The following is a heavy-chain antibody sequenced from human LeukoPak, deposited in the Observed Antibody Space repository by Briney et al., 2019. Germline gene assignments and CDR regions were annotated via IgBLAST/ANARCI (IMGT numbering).Heavy chain of an antibody. CDR2: ISAYNGNT. J-gene: IGHJ6*02. CDR3: ARDQYGSYYVNYYYYGMDV. V-gene: IGHV1-18*01. D-gene: IGHD1-26*01. Sequence: ASVKVSCKASGYTFTSYGISWVRQAPGQGLEWMGWISAYNGNTNYAQKLQGRVTMTTDTSTSTAYMELRSLRSDDTAVHYCARDQYGSYYVNYYYYGMDVWGQGTTVTVSS. CDR1: GYTFTSYG.